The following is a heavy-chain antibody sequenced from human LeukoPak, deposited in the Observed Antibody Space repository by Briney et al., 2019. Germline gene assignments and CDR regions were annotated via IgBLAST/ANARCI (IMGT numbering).Heavy chain of an antibody. Sequence: GGSLRLSCAASGFTVSSNCMSWVRQAPGKGLEWVSVIYSGGSTYYADSVKGRFTISRDNSKNTLYLQMNSLRAEDTAVYCCARDDSSGYSPNYFDYWGQGTLVTVSS. D-gene: IGHD3-22*01. V-gene: IGHV3-66*01. CDR3: ARDDSSGYSPNYFDY. CDR1: GFTVSSNC. CDR2: IYSGGST. J-gene: IGHJ4*02.